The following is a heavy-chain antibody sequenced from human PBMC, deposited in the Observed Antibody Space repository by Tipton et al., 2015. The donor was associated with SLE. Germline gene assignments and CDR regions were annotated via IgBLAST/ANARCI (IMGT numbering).Heavy chain of an antibody. V-gene: IGHV5-51*03. Sequence: QLVQSGGEVKNTGESLKISCKTSGYNFATYWIVWVRQMPGKSLEWMGIIYGGDSNTRYSPYFQGQVTISADKSITTAYLHWSSLRASDTAIYYCAKGTREGGFDYWGQGTLVTVSS. CDR3: AKGTREGGFDY. CDR2: IYGGDSNT. CDR1: GYNFATYW. D-gene: IGHD1-26*01. J-gene: IGHJ4*02.